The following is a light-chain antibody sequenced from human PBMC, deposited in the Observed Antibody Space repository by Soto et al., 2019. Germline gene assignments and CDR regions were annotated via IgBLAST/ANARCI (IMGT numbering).Light chain of an antibody. CDR2: ENN. V-gene: IGLV1-40*01. J-gene: IGLJ1*01. CDR1: SSNIGAGYE. CDR3: QSYDSSLSGYV. Sequence: QSVLTQPPSVSEAPGQRVTISCTGSSSNIGAGYEAHWYQQVPGTAPKLLIYENNNRPSWVPDRFSGSKSGTSASLAITGLQAEDEAEYYCQSYDSSLSGYVFGPGTKVTVL.